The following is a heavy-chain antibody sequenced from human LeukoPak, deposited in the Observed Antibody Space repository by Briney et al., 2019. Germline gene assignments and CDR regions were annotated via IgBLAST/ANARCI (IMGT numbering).Heavy chain of an antibody. CDR2: INPNSGGT. J-gene: IGHJ5*02. D-gene: IGHD5-24*01. CDR3: ARVAAEMASWFDP. V-gene: IGHV1-2*02. CDR1: GYTFTGYH. Sequence: ASVKVSCKASGYTFTGYHMHWVRQAPGQGLEWMGWINPNSGGTNYAQKFQGRVTMTRDTSISTIYMELIRLTSEDTALYYCARVAAEMASWFDPWGQGTLVTVSS.